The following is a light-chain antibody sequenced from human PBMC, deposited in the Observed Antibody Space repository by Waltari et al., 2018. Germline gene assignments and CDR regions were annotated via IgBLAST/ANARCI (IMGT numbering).Light chain of an antibody. Sequence: QSVLTQPPSASGTPGQRVTISCSGSSSNIGSNYVYWYQQLPGTAPKLLIYRNNQRPSGVPDRFSGSKSGTSAFLAISGRRSEDEADYYCAAWDDSLSGWVFGGGTKLTVL. J-gene: IGLJ3*02. CDR1: SSNIGSNY. CDR3: AAWDDSLSGWV. CDR2: RNN. V-gene: IGLV1-47*01.